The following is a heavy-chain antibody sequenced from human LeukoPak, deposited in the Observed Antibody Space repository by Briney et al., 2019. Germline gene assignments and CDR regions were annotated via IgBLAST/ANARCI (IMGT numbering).Heavy chain of an antibody. CDR2: IYHSGST. CDR3: AREITIFGVGNWFDP. V-gene: IGHV4-30-2*01. J-gene: IGHJ5*02. CDR1: GGSISSGGYS. Sequence: SETLSLTCAVSGGSISSGGYSWSWIRQPPGTGLEWIGYIYHSGSTYYNPSLKSRVTISVDRSKNQFSLKLSSVTAADTAVYYCAREITIFGVGNWFDPWGQGTLVTVSS. D-gene: IGHD3-3*01.